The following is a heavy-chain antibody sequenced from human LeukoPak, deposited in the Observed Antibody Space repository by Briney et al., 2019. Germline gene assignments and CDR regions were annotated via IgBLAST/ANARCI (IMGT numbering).Heavy chain of an antibody. D-gene: IGHD6-13*01. J-gene: IGHJ6*03. CDR3: AKDRSSSWYPSYMDV. Sequence: GGSLRLSCAASGFTFSNYAMIWVRQAPVKGLEWVAGISAIGGSTYYADSLKGRFTISRDNSKSTLYLQMNSLRAEDTAVYYCAKDRSSSWYPSYMDVWGKGTTVTVSS. CDR2: ISAIGGST. CDR1: GFTFSNYA. V-gene: IGHV3-23*01.